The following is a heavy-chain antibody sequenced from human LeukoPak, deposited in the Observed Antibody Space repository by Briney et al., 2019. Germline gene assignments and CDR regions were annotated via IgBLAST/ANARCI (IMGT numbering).Heavy chain of an antibody. J-gene: IGHJ4*02. V-gene: IGHV4-59*08. D-gene: IGHD6-19*01. Sequence: SETLSLTCTVSGGSISGYYWSWIRQPPGRGLEWIGYIYYSGSTNYNPSLKSRVTTSVDTSKNQFSLKLSSVTAADTAVYYCARSIAVAGYYFAYWGQETLVTVSS. CDR2: IYYSGST. CDR3: ARSIAVAGYYFAY. CDR1: GGSISGYY.